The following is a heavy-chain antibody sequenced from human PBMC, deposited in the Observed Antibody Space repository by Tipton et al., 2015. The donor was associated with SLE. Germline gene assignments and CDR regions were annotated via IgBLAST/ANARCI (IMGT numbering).Heavy chain of an antibody. J-gene: IGHJ4*02. CDR2: IFHSGRT. CDR3: ARDHVDYSGSYWD. CDR1: GGSISSDY. Sequence: TLSLTCTASGGSISSDYWTWIRQPPGKGLEWIGYIFHSGRTSYNPSLGSRVTISADTSKNQFSLKLSSVTAADTAVYYCARDHVDYSGSYWDWGQGTRVTVSS. D-gene: IGHD1-26*01. V-gene: IGHV4-59*12.